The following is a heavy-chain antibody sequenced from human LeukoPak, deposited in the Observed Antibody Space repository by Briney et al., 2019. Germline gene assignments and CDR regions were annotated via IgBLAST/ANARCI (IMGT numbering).Heavy chain of an antibody. CDR2: IYYSGST. CDR3: ARAHGSYYDGWFDP. CDR1: GGSISSYY. V-gene: IGHV4-59*01. J-gene: IGHJ5*02. D-gene: IGHD1-26*01. Sequence: NPSETLSLTCTVSGGSISSYYWSWIRQPPGKGLEWIGYIYYSGSTNYNPSLKSRVTISVDTSKNQFSLKLSSVTAADTAVYYCARAHGSYYDGWFDPWGQGTLVTVSS.